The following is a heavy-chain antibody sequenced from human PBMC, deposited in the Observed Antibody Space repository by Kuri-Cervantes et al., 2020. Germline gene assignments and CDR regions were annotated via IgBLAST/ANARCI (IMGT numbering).Heavy chain of an antibody. CDR3: AREVAGTGRYYYMDV. Sequence: ASVKVSCKASGYTFTGYYMHWVRQAPGQGLEWMGWINPNSGGTNYAQKFQGRVTMTRGTSISTAYMELSRLRSDDTAVYYCAREVAGTGRYYYMDVWGKGTTVTVSS. CDR1: GYTFTGYY. J-gene: IGHJ6*03. D-gene: IGHD6-13*01. CDR2: INPNSGGT. V-gene: IGHV1-2*02.